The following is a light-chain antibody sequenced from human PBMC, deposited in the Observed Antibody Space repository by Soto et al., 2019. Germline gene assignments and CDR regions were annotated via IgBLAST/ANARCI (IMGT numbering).Light chain of an antibody. CDR3: QQSYSPLAFT. CDR1: QTIRTY. CDR2: AAS. Sequence: DIQMTQSPSSLSASVGDRVTITCRASQTIRTYLNWHQQKPGTAPTLLIFAASSLQTGVPSRFSGSGSGTDFTLTISSLQPEDFATYYCQQSYSPLAFTFGGGTKVESK. J-gene: IGKJ4*01. V-gene: IGKV1-39*01.